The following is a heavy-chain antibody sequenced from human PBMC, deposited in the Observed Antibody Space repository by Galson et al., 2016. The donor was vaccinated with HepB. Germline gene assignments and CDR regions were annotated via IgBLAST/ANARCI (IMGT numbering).Heavy chain of an antibody. J-gene: IGHJ4*02. CDR2: IFAHDEK. CDR3: ARTHGRSPTYNFAF. V-gene: IGHV2-26*01. Sequence: PALVKPTQTLTLTCTVSGFSLTDGLMGLSWLRQPPGEALQWLAHIFAHDEKVYSPSLKSRLALSRDISKNQVVLTITNLFPADTAIYYCARTHGRSPTYNFAFWGPGILVTVSS. CDR1: GFSLTDGLMG. D-gene: IGHD2-2*02.